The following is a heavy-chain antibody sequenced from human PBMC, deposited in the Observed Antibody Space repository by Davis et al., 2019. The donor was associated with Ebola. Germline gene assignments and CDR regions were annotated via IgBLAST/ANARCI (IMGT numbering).Heavy chain of an antibody. D-gene: IGHD3-22*01. CDR2: INSDGSST. J-gene: IGHJ3*02. CDR3: ASPGGLVVPLGDAFDI. CDR1: GFTFSSYW. V-gene: IGHV3-74*01. Sequence: GESLKIPCAASGFTFSSYWMHWVRQAPGKGLVWVSRINSDGSSTSYADSVKGRFTISRDNAKNTLYLQMNSLRAEDTAVYYCASPGGLVVPLGDAFDIWGQGTMVTVSS.